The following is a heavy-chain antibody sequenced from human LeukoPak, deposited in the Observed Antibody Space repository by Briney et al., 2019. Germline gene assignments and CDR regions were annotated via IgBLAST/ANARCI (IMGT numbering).Heavy chain of an antibody. CDR1: GFTFSDYY. CDR2: ISSSSSYI. CDR3: ARGSRIAAAGLVDY. J-gene: IGHJ4*02. Sequence: PGGSLRLSCAAPGFTFSDYYMSWIRQAPGKGLEWVSSISSSSSYIYYADSVKGRFTISRDNAKNSLYLQMNSLRAEDTAVYYCARGSRIAAAGLVDYWGQGTLVTVSS. D-gene: IGHD6-13*01. V-gene: IGHV3-11*06.